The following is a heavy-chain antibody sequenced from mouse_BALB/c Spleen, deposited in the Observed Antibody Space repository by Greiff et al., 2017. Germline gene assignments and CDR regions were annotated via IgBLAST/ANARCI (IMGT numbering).Heavy chain of an antibody. D-gene: IGHD2-1*01. CDR3: ACYGNYWYFDV. CDR1: GFSITSDYV. V-gene: IGHV3-2*02. CDR2: SSYSGST. Sequence: EVQLQESGPGLVKPSQSLSLTCAVTGFSITSDYVWYWLRQLTGNKLGWMDYSSYSGSTNYNPSLKSRISITRDTSKNQFFLQLNSVTTEDTATYYCACYGNYWYFDVWGAGTTVTVSS. J-gene: IGHJ1*01.